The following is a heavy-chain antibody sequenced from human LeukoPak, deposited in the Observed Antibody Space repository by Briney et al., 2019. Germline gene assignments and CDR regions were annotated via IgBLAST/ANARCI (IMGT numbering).Heavy chain of an antibody. CDR1: GDSLSSNSAA. J-gene: IGHJ5*02. Sequence: SQTLSLTCALSGDSLSSNSAAWHWIRQSPSRGLEWLGRTYYRSKLYNDYAVSVKSRITINPDTSKNPFSLQLNSVTPEDTAVYYCALERVGGSYNWFDPWGQGTLVTVSS. CDR3: ALERVGGSYNWFDP. CDR2: TYYRSKLYN. D-gene: IGHD1-26*01. V-gene: IGHV6-1*01.